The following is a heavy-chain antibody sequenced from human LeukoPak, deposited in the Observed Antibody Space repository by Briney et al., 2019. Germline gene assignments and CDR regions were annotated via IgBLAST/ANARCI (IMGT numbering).Heavy chain of an antibody. CDR1: GFTFSSYA. V-gene: IGHV3-30-3*01. Sequence: HPGRSLRLSCAASGFTFSSYAMHRVRQAPGKGLEWVAVTTYDESHNYYAYSVKGRFTISRDNSKSPLDLQITNLRPEDTAVYYCARGTVTTGHWYFDLWGRGTLVTVSS. CDR3: ARGTVTTGHWYFDL. J-gene: IGHJ2*01. D-gene: IGHD4-17*01. CDR2: TTYDESHN.